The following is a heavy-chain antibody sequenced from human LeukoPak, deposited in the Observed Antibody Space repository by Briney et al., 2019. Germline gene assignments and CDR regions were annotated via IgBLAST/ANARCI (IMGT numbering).Heavy chain of an antibody. CDR1: GYTFSDYY. D-gene: IGHD2-2*01. J-gene: IGHJ4*02. CDR3: ARVRFRTSWIDF. Sequence: GASVKVSCKASGYTFSDYYIHWVRQAPGQGFEWMGWINPNSGGANYAENFQGRVTFTRDTPISTVYMELTSLRSDDTAVYFCARVRFRTSWIDFWGQGTLVIVSS. CDR2: INPNSGGA. V-gene: IGHV1-2*02.